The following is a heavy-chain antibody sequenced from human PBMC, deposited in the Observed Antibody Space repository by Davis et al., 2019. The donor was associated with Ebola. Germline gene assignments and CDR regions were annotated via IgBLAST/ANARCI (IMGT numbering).Heavy chain of an antibody. Sequence: GESLKISCAASGFTFSRYTINWVRQAPGKGLEWVSYTSCCNGRTYYADSVKGRFTSSSDGATNSVHLQMDSLRAYDTAVYYCARDSAVVFFDYWSQGTLVTVSS. V-gene: IGHV3-21*04. D-gene: IGHD5-18*01. CDR2: TSCCNGRT. CDR1: GFTFSRYT. J-gene: IGHJ4*02. CDR3: ARDSAVVFFDY.